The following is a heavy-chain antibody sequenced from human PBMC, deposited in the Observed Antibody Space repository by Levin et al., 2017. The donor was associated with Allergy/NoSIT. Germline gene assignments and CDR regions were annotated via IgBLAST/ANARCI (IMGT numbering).Heavy chain of an antibody. CDR3: ARGVGGSGWYHTPYYYYDYGMDV. D-gene: IGHD6-19*01. Sequence: ASVKVSCKASGYTFTSYDINWVRQATGQGLEWMGWMNPNSGNTGYAQKFQGRVTMTRNTSISTAYMELSSLRSEDTAVYYCARGVGGSGWYHTPYYYYDYGMDVWGQGTTVTVSS. V-gene: IGHV1-8*01. CDR2: MNPNSGNT. J-gene: IGHJ6*02. CDR1: GYTFTSYD.